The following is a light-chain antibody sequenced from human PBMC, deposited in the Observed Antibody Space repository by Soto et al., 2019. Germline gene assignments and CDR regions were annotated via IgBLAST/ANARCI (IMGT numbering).Light chain of an antibody. CDR3: CSYAGTYILINWV. CDR2: EVT. Sequence: QSALTQPPSASGSPGQSVTISCTGSNVGEYDYVSWYQQHPGKAPKLMIHEVTKRPSGVPDRFSGSKSGNTASLTISGLQAEDEADYYCCSYAGTYILINWVFGGGTQLTVL. J-gene: IGLJ3*02. V-gene: IGLV2-8*01. CDR1: NVGEYDY.